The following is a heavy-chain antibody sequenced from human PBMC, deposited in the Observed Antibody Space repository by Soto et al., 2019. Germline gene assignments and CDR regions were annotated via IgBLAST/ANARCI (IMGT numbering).Heavy chain of an antibody. Sequence: EVQLLESGGGLVQPGKSLRLSCAASGFAFSNYAMSWVRQSPGKGLEWISSLTGGGDNTQYAESVKGRFTISRDNSKSTLLLQIDSLRDGDTAVYYCARGGSGWYPFDYWGQGTLVTVSS. CDR3: ARGGSGWYPFDY. CDR1: GFAFSNYA. CDR2: LTGGGDNT. V-gene: IGHV3-23*01. J-gene: IGHJ4*02. D-gene: IGHD6-19*01.